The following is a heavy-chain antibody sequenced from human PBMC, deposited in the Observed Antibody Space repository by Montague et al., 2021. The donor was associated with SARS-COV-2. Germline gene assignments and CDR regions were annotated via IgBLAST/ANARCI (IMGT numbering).Heavy chain of an antibody. CDR3: AKRYCSGGSCYSGFDP. Sequence: SLRLSCAASGFTFSCYAMSWVRQAPGKGLEWVSAISGSGGSTYYADSVKGRFTISRDNSKNTLYLQMNSLRAEDTAVYYCAKRYCSGGSCYSGFDPWGQGTLVTVSS. CDR1: GFTFSCYA. CDR2: ISGSGGST. J-gene: IGHJ5*02. D-gene: IGHD2-15*01. V-gene: IGHV3-23*01.